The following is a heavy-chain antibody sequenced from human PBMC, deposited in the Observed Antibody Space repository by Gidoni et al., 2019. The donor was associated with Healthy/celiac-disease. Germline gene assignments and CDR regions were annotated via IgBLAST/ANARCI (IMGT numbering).Heavy chain of an antibody. CDR1: GFTFSNAW. CDR2: IKSKTDGGTT. Sequence: EVQLVESGGGLVKPGGSLRLSCAASGFTFSNAWMSWVRQAPGKGLEWVGRIKSKTDGGTTDYAAPVKGRFTISRDDSKNTLYLQMNSLKTEDTAVYYCTTGWSSGSYYKPRFDYWGQGTLVTVSS. D-gene: IGHD3-10*01. J-gene: IGHJ4*02. V-gene: IGHV3-15*01. CDR3: TTGWSSGSYYKPRFDY.